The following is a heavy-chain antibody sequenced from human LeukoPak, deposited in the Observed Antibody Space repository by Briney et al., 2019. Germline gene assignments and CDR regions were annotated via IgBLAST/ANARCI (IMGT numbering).Heavy chain of an antibody. CDR3: ARGLWGIDY. D-gene: IGHD7-27*01. CDR1: GFTFNAYW. Sequence: GGSLRLSCAASGFTFNAYWMHWVRQVPGKGLVWVSRIDTDGSATNYADSVKGRFTISRDNAENTLYLEMNSLRAEDTAVYYCARGLWGIDYWGQGTLVTVSS. J-gene: IGHJ4*02. V-gene: IGHV3-74*01. CDR2: IDTDGSAT.